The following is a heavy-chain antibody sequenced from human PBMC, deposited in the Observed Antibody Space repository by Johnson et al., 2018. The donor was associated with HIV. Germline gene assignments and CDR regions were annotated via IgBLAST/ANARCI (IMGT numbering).Heavy chain of an antibody. D-gene: IGHD3-10*01. V-gene: IGHV3-15*05. CDR3: ARDWLMVQGADAFDI. CDR2: IKSKTDGGTT. CDR1: GFTFSDYS. J-gene: IGHJ3*02. Sequence: VQLVESGGGLVKPGGSLRLSCAASGFTFSDYSMSWIRQAPGKGLEWVGRIKSKTDGGTTDYAAPVKGRFTISRDDSKDTLYLQMNSLRAEDTALYYCARDWLMVQGADAFDIWGQGTMVTVSS.